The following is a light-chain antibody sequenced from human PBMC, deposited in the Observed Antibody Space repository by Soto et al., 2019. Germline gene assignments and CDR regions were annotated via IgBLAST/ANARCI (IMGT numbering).Light chain of an antibody. CDR1: SSNIGAGYD. CDR2: GNS. CDR3: QSYDSSLSVV. V-gene: IGLV1-40*01. Sequence: QSVLTQPPSVSGAPGQRVTISCTGSSSNIGAGYDVHWYQQLPGTAPKLLIYGNSNRPSGVPDRFSGSKSGTSASLAITVLQAEDEADYYCQSYDSSLSVVFGAGTKLTVL. J-gene: IGLJ2*01.